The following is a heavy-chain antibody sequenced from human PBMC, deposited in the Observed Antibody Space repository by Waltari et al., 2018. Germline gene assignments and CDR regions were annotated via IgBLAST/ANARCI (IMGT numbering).Heavy chain of an antibody. D-gene: IGHD4-17*01. CDR1: GGSVSSGSRY. CDR2: IYYSGST. J-gene: IGHJ4*02. CDR3: ARITVTTPKYYFDF. Sequence: QVQLQVSGPGLVKPSETLSLTCSVSGGSVSSGSRYWSWLRQPPGKGLEWIGFIYYSGSTNYNPSLKSRVTISVDMSKNQFSLKLTSVTAADTALYYCARITVTTPKYYFDFWGQGTLVTVSS. V-gene: IGHV4-61*01.